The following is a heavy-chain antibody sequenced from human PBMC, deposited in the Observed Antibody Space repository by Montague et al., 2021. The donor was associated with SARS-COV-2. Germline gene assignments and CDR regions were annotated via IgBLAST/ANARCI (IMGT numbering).Heavy chain of an antibody. CDR2: IYYTGST. CDR3: ARHITGSGNAFGI. D-gene: IGHD3-10*01. Sequence: SETLSLTCTVSGGSVSSSSYYWGWIRQPPGKGREWIVSIYYTGSTYYNPSLKSPVTKSVDTSKNQFSLKLSSVTAADTAVYDCARHITGSGNAFGIWGQGTMVTVSS. J-gene: IGHJ3*02. CDR1: GGSVSSSSYY. V-gene: IGHV4-39*01.